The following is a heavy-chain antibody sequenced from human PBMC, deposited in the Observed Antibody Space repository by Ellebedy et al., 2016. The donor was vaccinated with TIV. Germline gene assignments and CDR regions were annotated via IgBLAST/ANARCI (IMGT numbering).Heavy chain of an antibody. CDR2: MNPNSGNT. Sequence: ASVKVSCXASGYTFTSYDIYWVRQATGQGLEWMGWMNPNSGNTGYAQKFQGRVTMTRNTSISTAYMELSSLRSEDTAVYYCARNTYYYDSSGYYSDYWGQGTLVTVSS. CDR1: GYTFTSYD. CDR3: ARNTYYYDSSGYYSDY. V-gene: IGHV1-8*01. J-gene: IGHJ4*02. D-gene: IGHD3-22*01.